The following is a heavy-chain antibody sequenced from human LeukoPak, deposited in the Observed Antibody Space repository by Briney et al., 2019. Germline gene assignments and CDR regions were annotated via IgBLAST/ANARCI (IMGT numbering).Heavy chain of an antibody. V-gene: IGHV4-31*01. CDR3: ARCGGDCYSDGFDI. D-gene: IGHD2-21*02. CDR2: IYYSGST. J-gene: IGHJ3*02. CDR1: GGSISSGGYY. Sequence: SETLSLTCIVSGGSISSGGYYWSWIRQYPGKGLEWIGSIYYSGSTYYNPSLRSPVTISVDTSKNQFFLRLSSVTAADTAVYYCARCGGDCYSDGFDIWGRGTMVTVSS.